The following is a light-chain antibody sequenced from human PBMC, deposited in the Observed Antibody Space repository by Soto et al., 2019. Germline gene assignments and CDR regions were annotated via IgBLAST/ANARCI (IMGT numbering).Light chain of an antibody. J-gene: IGKJ4*01. CDR2: GAS. CDR1: QSVSSD. V-gene: IGKV3D-15*01. CDR3: QQYNNWPRT. Sequence: EIVMTQFPATLSVSPGERATLSCRASQSVSSDLAWYQQKPGQAPRLLIYGASTRATGIPARFSGSGSGTEFTLSISGLQSEDFAVYYCQQYNNWPRTFGGGTKVEI.